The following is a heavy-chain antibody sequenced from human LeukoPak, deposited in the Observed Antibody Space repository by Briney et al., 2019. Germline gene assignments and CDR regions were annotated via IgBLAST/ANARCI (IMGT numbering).Heavy chain of an antibody. CDR3: AKDPEPHDIVAVPAATGN. J-gene: IGHJ4*02. CDR1: GFTFSSYA. Sequence: GGSLRLSCAASGFTFSSYAMSWVRQAPGKGLEWVSTISGSGGTTYYADSVKGRFTISRDNSKNTLYLQMNSLRAEDTAVYYCAKDPEPHDIVAVPAATGNWGQGTLVTVSS. D-gene: IGHD2-2*01. V-gene: IGHV3-23*01. CDR2: ISGSGGTT.